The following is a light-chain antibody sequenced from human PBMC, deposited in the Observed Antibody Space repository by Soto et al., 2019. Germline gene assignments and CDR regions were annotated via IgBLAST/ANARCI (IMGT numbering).Light chain of an antibody. Sequence: QSVLTQPPSASGTPGQRVTISCSGSSSNIGSNTVNWYQQLPGTAPKLVIYSNNQRPSGVPDRFSGSKSGTSASLAISGLPSEDEADYSCVAWDDSLNGYVVFGGGTKLPVL. CDR3: VAWDDSLNGYVV. CDR1: SSNIGSNT. CDR2: SNN. V-gene: IGLV1-44*01. J-gene: IGLJ2*01.